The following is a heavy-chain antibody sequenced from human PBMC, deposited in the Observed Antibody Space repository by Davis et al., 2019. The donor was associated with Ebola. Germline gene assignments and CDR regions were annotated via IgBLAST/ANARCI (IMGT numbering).Heavy chain of an antibody. J-gene: IGHJ2*01. CDR1: GGSISSYY. V-gene: IGHV4-59*01. Sequence: PSETLSLTCTVSGGSISSYYWSWIRQPPGKGLEWTGYIYYSGSTNYNPSLKTRVTISVDTSKNQFSLKLSSVTAADTAVYYCARHRNEIRYCSSTSCYASTYWYFELWGRGTLVTVSS. CDR2: IYYSGST. CDR3: ARHRNEIRYCSSTSCYASTYWYFEL. D-gene: IGHD2-2*01.